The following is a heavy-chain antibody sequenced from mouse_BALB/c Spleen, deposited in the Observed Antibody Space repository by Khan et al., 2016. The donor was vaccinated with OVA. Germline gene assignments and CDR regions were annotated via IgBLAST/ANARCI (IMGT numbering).Heavy chain of an antibody. Sequence: QIQLVQSGPELKKPGETVKISCKASGYTFTNYGMNWVKQAPGKGLKWMGWINTYTGEPTYVDDFKGRIAFSLETSASTAYLQINNLRNEDMATYFCAIFRDYYTISSYSFDSWGHGTTLTVSS. V-gene: IGHV9-1*02. D-gene: IGHD1-1*01. J-gene: IGHJ2*01. CDR2: INTYTGEP. CDR3: AIFRDYYTISSYSFDS. CDR1: GYTFTNYG.